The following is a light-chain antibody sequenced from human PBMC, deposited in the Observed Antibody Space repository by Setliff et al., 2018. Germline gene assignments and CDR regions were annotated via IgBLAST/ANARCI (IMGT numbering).Light chain of an antibody. Sequence: SALTQPASVSGSPGQSITISCTGTSSDVGGYNSVSWYQQHPGKAPKLMIYDVSNRPSGVSNRFSGSKSGNTASLTISGLQAEDEADYYCSSYTSSSIFYVFGTGTKVTVL. CDR1: SSDVGGYNS. J-gene: IGLJ1*01. CDR3: SSYTSSSIFYV. CDR2: DVS. V-gene: IGLV2-14*03.